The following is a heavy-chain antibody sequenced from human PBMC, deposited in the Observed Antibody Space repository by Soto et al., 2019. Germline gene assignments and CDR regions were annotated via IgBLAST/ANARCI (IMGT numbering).Heavy chain of an antibody. V-gene: IGHV4-30-2*01. CDR3: AAHPLYYYDSSGPIDY. CDR2: IYHSGST. Sequence: SETLSLTCAVSGGSISSGGYSWSWIRQPPGKGLEWIGYIYHSGSTYYNPSLKSRVTISVDRSKNQFSLKLSSVTAADTAVYYCAAHPLYYYDSSGPIDYWGQGTLVTVSS. CDR1: GGSISSGGYS. D-gene: IGHD3-22*01. J-gene: IGHJ4*02.